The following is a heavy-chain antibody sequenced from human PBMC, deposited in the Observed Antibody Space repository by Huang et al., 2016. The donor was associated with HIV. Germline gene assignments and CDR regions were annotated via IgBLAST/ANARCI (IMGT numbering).Heavy chain of an antibody. CDR3: AREPRAIVGVTNDY. V-gene: IGHV1-8*01. CDR2: FSPNSGST. D-gene: IGHD1-26*01. CDR1: GYTFTDYV. J-gene: IGHJ4*02. Sequence: QVQLVQSGAEVKKPGASVKVSCKASGYTFTDYVINWVRQDTGQGLKWRGGFSPNSGSTGYAQKFQGRVTMTWDTSNRTAYMEMTSLRSEDTAVYYCAREPRAIVGVTNDYWGQGTLVTVSS.